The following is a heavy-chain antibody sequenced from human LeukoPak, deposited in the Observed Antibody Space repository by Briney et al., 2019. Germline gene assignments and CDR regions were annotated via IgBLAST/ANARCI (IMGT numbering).Heavy chain of an antibody. CDR2: ITNSGNSK. CDR1: EFTFSSYS. D-gene: IGHD3-22*01. J-gene: IGHJ4*02. V-gene: IGHV3-48*01. CDR3: ARTRSSGYLTFGC. Sequence: PGGSLRLSCAASEFTFSSYSMNWVRQAPGKGLEWVSYITNSGNSKSYADSVKGRFTISRDNTKNSLYLQMNGLRAEDTAVYYCARTRSSGYLTFGCWGQGILVTVSS.